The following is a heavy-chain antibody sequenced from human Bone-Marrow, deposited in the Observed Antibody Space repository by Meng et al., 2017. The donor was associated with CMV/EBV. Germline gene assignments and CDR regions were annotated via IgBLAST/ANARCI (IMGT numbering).Heavy chain of an antibody. CDR3: SPRAVVRGVRVVLNGFDP. CDR1: GFTFSSYA. D-gene: IGHD2-15*01. V-gene: IGHV3-23*01. J-gene: IGHJ5*02. Sequence: GGSLRLSCAASGFTFSSYAMSWVRQAPGKGLEWVSSISGSGSSTYYADSVKGRFTISRDNSQNTLYLQMNSLRAEDTAVYYCSPRAVVRGVRVVLNGFDPWGQGTLVTVSS. CDR2: ISGSGSST.